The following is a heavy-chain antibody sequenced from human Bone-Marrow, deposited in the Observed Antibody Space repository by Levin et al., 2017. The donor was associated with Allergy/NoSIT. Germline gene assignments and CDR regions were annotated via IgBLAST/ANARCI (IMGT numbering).Heavy chain of an antibody. V-gene: IGHV3-30*18. CDR2: ISYDGSNK. CDR1: GFTFSSYG. Sequence: GESLKISCAASGFTFSSYGMHWVRQAPGKGLEWVAVISYDGSNKYYADSVKGRFTISRDNSKHTLYLQMNSLRAEDTAVYYCAKVLRYFDWLLGSWATPLGFDIWGQGTMVTVSS. CDR3: AKVLRYFDWLLGSWATPLGFDI. J-gene: IGHJ3*02. D-gene: IGHD3-9*01.